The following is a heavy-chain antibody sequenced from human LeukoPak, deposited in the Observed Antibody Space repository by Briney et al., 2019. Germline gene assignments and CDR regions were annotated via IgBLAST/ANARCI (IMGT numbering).Heavy chain of an antibody. D-gene: IGHD2-8*01. CDR3: AKDPQGFCTRAPCRYLAS. Sequence: PGGSLRLSCAASGFTFSNYGVHWVRQAPGKGLEWVAFIWYDGSNRYYADSVKGRFTISRDNSENTLFLQMSSLRAEDTDVYYCAKDPQGFCTRAPCRYLASWGEGTLVTVSS. CDR2: IWYDGSNR. J-gene: IGHJ4*02. V-gene: IGHV3-30*02. CDR1: GFTFSNYG.